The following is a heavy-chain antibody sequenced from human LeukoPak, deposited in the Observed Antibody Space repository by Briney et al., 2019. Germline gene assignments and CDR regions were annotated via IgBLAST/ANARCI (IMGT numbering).Heavy chain of an antibody. D-gene: IGHD1-1*01. Sequence: GGSLRLSCAASGFTFSNYPMTWVRQAPGKGLEWVSVITRSGESTFYTHSVRGRFTISRDDSTDTLFLQMNSLRGEDTAVYYCAKENDESGLLDHWGQGTLVTVSS. V-gene: IGHV3-23*01. CDR1: GFTFSNYP. CDR2: ITRSGEST. CDR3: AKENDESGLLDH. J-gene: IGHJ4*02.